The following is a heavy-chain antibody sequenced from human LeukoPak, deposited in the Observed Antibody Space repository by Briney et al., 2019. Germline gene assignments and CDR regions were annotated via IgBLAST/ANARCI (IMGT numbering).Heavy chain of an antibody. CDR2: IYHSGST. V-gene: IGHV4-4*02. CDR3: AGGGELPFDY. Sequence: SETLSLTCAVSGGSIKSNNWWSWVRQPPGKGLEWIGEIYHSGSTNYNPSLESRVTVSVDKSKNQFSLDLSSVTAADTAVYYCAGGGELPFDYWGQGTLVTVSS. D-gene: IGHD1-26*01. J-gene: IGHJ4*02. CDR1: GGSIKSNNW.